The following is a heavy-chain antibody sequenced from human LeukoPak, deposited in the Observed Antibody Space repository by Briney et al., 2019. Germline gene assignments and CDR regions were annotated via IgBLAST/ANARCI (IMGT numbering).Heavy chain of an antibody. J-gene: IGHJ4*02. CDR3: AKATMIVVVMPSDY. Sequence: GGSLRLSCAASGFTFSSYAMSWVRQAPGKGLEWVSCISGSGGSTYYADSVKGRFTISRDNSKNTLYLQMNSLRAEDTAVYYCAKATMIVVVMPSDYWGQGTLVTVSS. D-gene: IGHD3-22*01. CDR1: GFTFSSYA. CDR2: ISGSGGST. V-gene: IGHV3-23*01.